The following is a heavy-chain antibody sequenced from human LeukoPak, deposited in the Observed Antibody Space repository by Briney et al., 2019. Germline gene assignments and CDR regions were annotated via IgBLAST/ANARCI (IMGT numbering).Heavy chain of an antibody. CDR3: ARGPTVTTEEDLIDY. CDR2: IWYDGSNK. J-gene: IGHJ4*02. V-gene: IGHV3-33*01. Sequence: PGRSLRLSCAASGFTFSSYGMHWVRQAPGKGLEWVAVIWYDGSNKYYADSVKGRFTISRDNPKNTLYLQMNSLRAEDTAVYYCARGPTVTTEEDLIDYWGQGTLVTVSS. D-gene: IGHD4-17*01. CDR1: GFTFSSYG.